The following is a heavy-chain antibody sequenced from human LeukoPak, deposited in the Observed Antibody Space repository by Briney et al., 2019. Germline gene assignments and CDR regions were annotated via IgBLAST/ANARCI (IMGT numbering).Heavy chain of an antibody. V-gene: IGHV3-11*01. J-gene: IGHJ3*01. D-gene: IGHD3-16*01. CDR2: ISSSGRTI. CDR3: ARDLRNDYVWGD. CDR1: GFTVSRNY. Sequence: PGGSLRLSCTASGFTVSRNYMSWIRQAPGKGLEWVSYISSSGRTIYYADSVKGRFTISRDNAKNSLYLQMNSLRGEDTAVYYCARDLRNDYVWGDWGQGTMVTVSS.